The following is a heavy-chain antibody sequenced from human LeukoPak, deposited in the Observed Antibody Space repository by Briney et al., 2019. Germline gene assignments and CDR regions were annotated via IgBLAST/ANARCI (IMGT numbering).Heavy chain of an antibody. CDR3: AKAAGRFGELFVDY. D-gene: IGHD3-10*01. CDR2: ISGSGGDT. Sequence: GGSLRLSCAASGFTFRSYAIYWVRPAPGKGPEWVSGISGSGGDTYFADSVKGRFTISRDNSKNTLYLQMNSLRAEDTAVYYCAKAAGRFGELFVDYWGQGTLVTVSS. CDR1: GFTFRSYA. V-gene: IGHV3-23*01. J-gene: IGHJ4*02.